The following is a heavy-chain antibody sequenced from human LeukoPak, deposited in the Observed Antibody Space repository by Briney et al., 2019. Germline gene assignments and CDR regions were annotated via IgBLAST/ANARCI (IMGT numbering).Heavy chain of an antibody. J-gene: IGHJ3*02. Sequence: GSLRLSCAASGFTFSSYGMSWVRQAPGKGLEWIGYIYYSGSTNYNPSLKSRVTISVDTSKNQFSLKLSSVTAADTAVYYCARGGSTYYDILTGYYRGAFDIWGQGTMVTVSS. CDR1: GFTFSSYG. CDR3: ARGGSTYYDILTGYYRGAFDI. D-gene: IGHD3-9*01. V-gene: IGHV4-59*01. CDR2: IYYSGST.